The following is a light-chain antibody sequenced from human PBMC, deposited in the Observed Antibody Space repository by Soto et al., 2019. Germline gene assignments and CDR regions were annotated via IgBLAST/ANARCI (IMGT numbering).Light chain of an antibody. J-gene: IGKJ3*01. CDR3: QQYETGPPRFT. CDR1: QSVSSN. CDR2: GPV. V-gene: IGKV3-15*01. Sequence: DIVLTQTPATLSVSPGERVTLSCRASQSVSSNLAWYQQKPGQAPRRLIYGPVSRATGVPARFSGSGFETEFSLTISSVQSEDVAVYFCQQYETGPPRFTFGPGTTVDVK.